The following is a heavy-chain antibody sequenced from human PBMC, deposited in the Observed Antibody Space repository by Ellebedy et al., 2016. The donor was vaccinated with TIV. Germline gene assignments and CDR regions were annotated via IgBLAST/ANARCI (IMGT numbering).Heavy chain of an antibody. CDR3: VRGSRGAFDI. Sequence: MPSETLSLTCAISGDSVSSNAVALHWFRQSPSRGIEWLGRTYYRSKWYNEYAVSVKSRITINPDTSKNQFSLQLNSLTTEDQALYYCVRGSRGAFDIWGQGTMVTVSS. CDR2: TYYRSKWYN. CDR1: GDSVSSNAVA. J-gene: IGHJ3*02. V-gene: IGHV6-1*01.